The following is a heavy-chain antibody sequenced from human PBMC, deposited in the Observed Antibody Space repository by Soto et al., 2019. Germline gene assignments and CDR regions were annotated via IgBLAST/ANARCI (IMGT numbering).Heavy chain of an antibody. CDR2: ISGRGGST. CDR1: GVTFSSDA. J-gene: IGHJ3*02. Sequence: DVQLLESGGGLVQPGGSLRLSCAASGVTFSSDAMSCVRQPPGKGLECVSAISGRGGSTYYADSVKGRFTISRDNSKNTRYLQMNNLRAEDTAVYYCAKDRARNYAFDIWGQGTMVTVSS. CDR3: AKDRARNYAFDI. V-gene: IGHV3-23*01. D-gene: IGHD3-10*01.